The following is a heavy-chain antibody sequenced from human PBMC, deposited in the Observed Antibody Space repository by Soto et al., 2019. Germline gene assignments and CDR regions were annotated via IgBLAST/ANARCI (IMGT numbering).Heavy chain of an antibody. CDR1: GFTFSSYA. D-gene: IGHD6-19*01. CDR2: ISGSGDST. Sequence: LRLSCAASGFTFSSYAMSWVRQAPGKGLEWVSAISGSGDSTYYADSVKGRFTISRDNSKNTLYLQMNGLRAEDTAVYYCAKSCTGGWYSSCFDYWGQGTLVTVSS. J-gene: IGHJ4*02. V-gene: IGHV3-23*01. CDR3: AKSCTGGWYSSCFDY.